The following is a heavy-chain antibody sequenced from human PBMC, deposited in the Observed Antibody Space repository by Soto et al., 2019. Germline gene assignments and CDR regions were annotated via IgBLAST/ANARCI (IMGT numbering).Heavy chain of an antibody. CDR1: GFTFSSYW. CDR2: IKQDGSDK. V-gene: IGHV3-7*03. D-gene: IGHD3-22*01. J-gene: IGHJ5*02. CDR3: VLVGDCDSRGHNRFDP. Sequence: PGESLRLSCTASGFTFSSYWMSWVRQAPGKGLEWVANIKQDGSDKYYVDSVKGRVTISRDNSKNTLYLQMNSLRADDTAVYYCVLVGDCDSRGHNRFDPRGQRALETV.